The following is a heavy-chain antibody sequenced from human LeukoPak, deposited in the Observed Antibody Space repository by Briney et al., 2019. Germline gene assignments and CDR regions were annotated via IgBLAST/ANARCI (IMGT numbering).Heavy chain of an antibody. D-gene: IGHD3-10*01. CDR1: GGSVSSGAYH. Sequence: SETLSLTCTVSGGSVSSGAYHWSWLRPPPGKGLEWIGYVYYSGSTKYNPSLKSRVTISVDTSKNQFSLKLSSVTAADTAVYYCARRNRSGSYDYWGQGTLVTVSS. CDR2: VYYSGST. V-gene: IGHV4-61*08. J-gene: IGHJ4*02. CDR3: ARRNRSGSYDY.